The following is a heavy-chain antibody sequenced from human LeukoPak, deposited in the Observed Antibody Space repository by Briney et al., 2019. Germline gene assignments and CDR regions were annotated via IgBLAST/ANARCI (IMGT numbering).Heavy chain of an antibody. D-gene: IGHD2-15*01. CDR1: GGSISSSYW. V-gene: IGHV4-4*02. Sequence: NPSGTLSLTCGVSGGSISSSYWWSWVRQPPGKGLEWIGEIYHSGSTNYNPSLKSRVTISMDKSKNQFSLNLSSVTAADTAVYFCARRGEVAAKGGRYFDQWGQGTLVTVSS. CDR2: IYHSGST. J-gene: IGHJ4*02. CDR3: ARRGEVAAKGGRYFDQ.